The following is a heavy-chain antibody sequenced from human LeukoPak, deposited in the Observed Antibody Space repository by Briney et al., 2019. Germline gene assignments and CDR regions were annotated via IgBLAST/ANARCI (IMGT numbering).Heavy chain of an antibody. V-gene: IGHV1-2*02. CDR3: ARDHCSGGSCYGDFDY. Sequence: GASVKVSCKASGYTFTGYYMHWVRQAPGQGLEWMGWINPNSGGTNYAQKFQGRVTMTRDTSISTAYMELSRLRSDDTAVYYCARDHCSGGSCYGDFDYWGQGTLVTVSS. D-gene: IGHD2-15*01. CDR2: INPNSGGT. CDR1: GYTFTGYY. J-gene: IGHJ4*02.